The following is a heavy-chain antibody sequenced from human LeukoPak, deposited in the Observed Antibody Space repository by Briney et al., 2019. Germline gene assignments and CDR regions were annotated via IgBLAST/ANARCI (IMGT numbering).Heavy chain of an antibody. CDR3: ANSRYDSSGYYGIIGY. CDR2: ISRSNIYK. V-gene: IGHV3-21*01. J-gene: IGHJ4*02. Sequence: GGSLRLSCAASGFTFSSYTMNWVRLAPGKGLEWVSSISRSNIYKYYADSVKGRFTISRDNAKNSLYLQMNSLRAEDTAVYYCANSRYDSSGYYGIIGYWGQGTLVTVSS. D-gene: IGHD3-22*01. CDR1: GFTFSSYT.